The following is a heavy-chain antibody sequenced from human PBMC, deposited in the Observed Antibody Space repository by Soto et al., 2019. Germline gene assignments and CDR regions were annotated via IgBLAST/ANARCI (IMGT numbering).Heavy chain of an antibody. V-gene: IGHV4-31*03. Sequence: SETLSLTCTVSGGSISSGGYYWSWIRQHPGKGLEWIGYIYYSGSTYYNPSLKSRVTISVDTSKNQFSLKLSSVTAADTAVYYCARETHYDSSGYYYLAFDIWGQGTMVTVSS. CDR2: IYYSGST. CDR1: GGSISSGGYY. CDR3: ARETHYDSSGYYYLAFDI. J-gene: IGHJ3*02. D-gene: IGHD3-22*01.